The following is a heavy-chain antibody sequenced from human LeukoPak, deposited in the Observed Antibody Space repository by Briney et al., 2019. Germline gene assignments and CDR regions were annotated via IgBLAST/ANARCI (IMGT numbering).Heavy chain of an antibody. J-gene: IGHJ6*02. CDR1: GFNFSTYG. CDR3: AKDLNIALNYYYGMDV. V-gene: IGHV3-30*18. Sequence: PGGSLRLSCAASGFNFSTYGMHWVRQAPGKGLEWVAVISYDGRNKYYADSMKGRFTISRDNSKNTLYLQVNSLRLEDTAVFYCAKDLNIALNYYYGMDVWGQGTTVTVSS. D-gene: IGHD1/OR15-1a*01. CDR2: ISYDGRNK.